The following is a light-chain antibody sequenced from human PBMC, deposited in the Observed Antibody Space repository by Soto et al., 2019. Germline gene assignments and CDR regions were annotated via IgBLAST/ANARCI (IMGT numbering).Light chain of an antibody. Sequence: EIVLTQSPGTLSLSPGERATLSCRASQSVSSNLAWYQQKPGQAPRLIIHGASRRATDIPDRFSGSGSGADFTLTISSLEPEDFALYYCQQHINWPLTFGGGTKVDIK. J-gene: IGKJ4*01. CDR3: QQHINWPLT. V-gene: IGKV3-11*01. CDR1: QSVSSN. CDR2: GAS.